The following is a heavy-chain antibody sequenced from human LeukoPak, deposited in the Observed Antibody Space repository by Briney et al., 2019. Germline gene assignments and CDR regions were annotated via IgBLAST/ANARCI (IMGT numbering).Heavy chain of an antibody. CDR2: ISAYNGNT. J-gene: IGHJ4*02. V-gene: IGHV1-18*01. Sequence: ASVKVSCKASGGTFSSYAISWVRQAPGQGLEWMGWISAYNGNTNYAQKLQGRVTMTTDTSTSTAYMELRSLRSDDTAVYYCARDNDYGDPYYFDYWGQGTLVTVSS. CDR1: GGTFSSYA. D-gene: IGHD4-17*01. CDR3: ARDNDYGDPYYFDY.